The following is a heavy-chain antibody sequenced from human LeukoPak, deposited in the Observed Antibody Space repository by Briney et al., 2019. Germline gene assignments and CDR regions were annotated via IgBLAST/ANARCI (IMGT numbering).Heavy chain of an antibody. J-gene: IGHJ3*02. D-gene: IGHD7-27*01. V-gene: IGHV3-23*01. Sequence: GGSLRLSCAASGFTFSSYAMSWVRQAPGKGLEWVSAISGSGGSTYYADSVKGWFTISRDNSKNTLYLQMNSLRAEDTAVYYCAKDGAWGSAAFDIWGQGTMVTVSS. CDR2: ISGSGGST. CDR1: GFTFSSYA. CDR3: AKDGAWGSAAFDI.